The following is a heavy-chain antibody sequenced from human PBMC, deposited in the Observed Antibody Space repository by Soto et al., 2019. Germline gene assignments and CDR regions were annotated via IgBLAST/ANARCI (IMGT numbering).Heavy chain of an antibody. CDR1: GFDFSRHS. V-gene: IGHV3-30-3*01. Sequence: QVHLVESGGGVVQPGRSLRLSCAASGFDFSRHSMHWVRQAPGKGLEWVTVTSYDGDRKYYADSVKGRLTISRDNSKNTLFLQMNSLRVEDTAVYYCARGSVHYDVSTGHYLPVDHWGQGTVVTVSS. CDR2: TSYDGDRK. CDR3: ARGSVHYDVSTGHYLPVDH. D-gene: IGHD3-22*01. J-gene: IGHJ4*02.